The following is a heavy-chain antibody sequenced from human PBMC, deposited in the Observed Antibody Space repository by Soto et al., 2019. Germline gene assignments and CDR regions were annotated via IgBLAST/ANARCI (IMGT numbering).Heavy chain of an antibody. Sequence: ASVKVSCKASGYSFTTHGISWVRRAPGRGLEWMGWISAYNGDTHYVQRFQGRLTMTTDTSTSTAYMELRSLTSDDTAVYYCARDPPFSGILRGTPLMDVWGQGTTVTVSS. V-gene: IGHV1-18*04. J-gene: IGHJ6*02. CDR3: ARDPPFSGILRGTPLMDV. CDR2: ISAYNGDT. D-gene: IGHD4-17*01. CDR1: GYSFTTHG.